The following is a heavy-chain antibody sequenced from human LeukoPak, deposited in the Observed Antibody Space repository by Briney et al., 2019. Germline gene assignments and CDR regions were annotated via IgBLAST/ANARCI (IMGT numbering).Heavy chain of an antibody. CDR2: IYYSGST. J-gene: IGHJ4*02. D-gene: IGHD6-19*01. Sequence: PSETLSLTCTVSGGSISSSSYYWGWIRQPPGKGLEWIGSIYYSGSTYYNPSLKSRVTISVDTSKNQFSLKLSSVTAADTAVYYCARLGVAVAGMDYFDYWGQGTLVTVSS. CDR3: ARLGVAVAGMDYFDY. V-gene: IGHV4-39*01. CDR1: GGSISSSSYY.